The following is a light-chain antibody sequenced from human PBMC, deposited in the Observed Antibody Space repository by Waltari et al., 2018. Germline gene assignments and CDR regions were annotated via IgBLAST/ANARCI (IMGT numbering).Light chain of an antibody. CDR3: QQYINKPFT. CDR2: AAS. V-gene: IGKV1-16*01. J-gene: IGKJ5*01. Sequence: DIQMTQSPSSLSASVGDSVTITCRASQGIKNYLAWFQQKTGKAPKSLIYAASHLQRGVPSRFSGSGSGSDFTLTIGGLQPEDSATYYCQQYINKPFTFGQGTRLEI. CDR1: QGIKNY.